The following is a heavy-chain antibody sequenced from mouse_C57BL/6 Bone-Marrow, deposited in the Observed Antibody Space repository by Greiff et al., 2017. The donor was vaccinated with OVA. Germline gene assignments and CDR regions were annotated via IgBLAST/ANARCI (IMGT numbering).Heavy chain of an antibody. CDR1: GFSLTSYG. CDR3: AKNGNYYGSSGYWYFDV. J-gene: IGHJ1*03. Sequence: VKLVESGPGLVQPSQSLSITCTVSGFSLTSYGVHWVRQSPGKGLEWLGVIWRGGSTDYNAAFMSRLSITKDNSKSQVFFKMNSLQADDTAIYYCAKNGNYYGSSGYWYFDVWGTGTTVTVSS. D-gene: IGHD1-1*01. CDR2: IWRGGST. V-gene: IGHV2-5*01.